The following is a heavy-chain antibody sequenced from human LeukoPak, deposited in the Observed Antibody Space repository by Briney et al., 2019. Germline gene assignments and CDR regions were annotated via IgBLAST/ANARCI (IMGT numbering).Heavy chain of an antibody. CDR3: ARDIVQGTMSDGMDV. CDR2: ISSSSSTI. CDR1: GFTFSSYS. J-gene: IGHJ6*02. D-gene: IGHD1-7*01. V-gene: IGHV3-48*04. Sequence: QPGRSLRLSCAASGFTFSSYSMNWVRQAPGKGLEWVSYISSSSSTIYYADSVKGRFTISRDNAKNSLYLQMNSLRAEDTAVYYCARDIVQGTMSDGMDVWGQGTTVTVSS.